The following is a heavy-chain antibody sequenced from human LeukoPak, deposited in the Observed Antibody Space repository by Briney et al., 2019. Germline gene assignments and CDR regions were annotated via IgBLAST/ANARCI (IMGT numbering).Heavy chain of an antibody. Sequence: GESLQISCDGFGYSFTDYWIGGVRQIRGKGLGWRGVIYPGDSRDRYSPSCQGQVNISADKSINSAYLQWRSLKVSDTAFYYCGCRDLSSPLSGPWGQGTLVTVSS. CDR1: GYSFTDYW. J-gene: IGHJ5*02. V-gene: IGHV5-51*01. CDR2: IYPGDSRD. D-gene: IGHD2-2*01. CDR3: GCRDLSSPLSGP.